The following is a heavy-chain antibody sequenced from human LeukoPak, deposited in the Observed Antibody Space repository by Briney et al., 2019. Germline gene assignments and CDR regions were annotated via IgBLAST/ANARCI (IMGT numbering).Heavy chain of an antibody. CDR1: GGSISSHY. CDR2: TYYSGST. Sequence: SETLSLTCTVSGGSISSHYWSWIRQPPGKGLEWIEYTYYSGSTNYNPSLKSRVTISVDTSKNQFSLKLSSVTAADTAVYCCARAGYGGNSGYFDYWGQGTLVTVSS. J-gene: IGHJ4*02. V-gene: IGHV4-59*11. CDR3: ARAGYGGNSGYFDY. D-gene: IGHD4-23*01.